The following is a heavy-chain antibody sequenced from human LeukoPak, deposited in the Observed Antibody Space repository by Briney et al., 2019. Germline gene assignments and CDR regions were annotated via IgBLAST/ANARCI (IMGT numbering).Heavy chain of an antibody. V-gene: IGHV1-18*01. CDR2: ISAYNGNT. CDR3: ARLYSSGPEDAFDI. J-gene: IGHJ3*02. Sequence: ASVKVSCKASGYTFTSYGISWVRQAPGQGLEWMGWISAYNGNTNYAQKLQGRVTMTTDTSTSTAYMELRSLRAGDTAVYYCARLYSSGPEDAFDIWGQGTMVTVSS. CDR1: GYTFTSYG. D-gene: IGHD6-19*01.